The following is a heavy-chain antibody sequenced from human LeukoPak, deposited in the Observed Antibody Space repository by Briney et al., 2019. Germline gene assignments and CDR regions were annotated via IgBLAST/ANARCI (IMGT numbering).Heavy chain of an antibody. D-gene: IGHD4-17*01. CDR3: ARDTPAYGDTYGMDV. V-gene: IGHV3-30*04. J-gene: IGHJ6*02. CDR1: GFTFSSYA. Sequence: GRSLRLSCAASGFTFSSYAMHWVRQAPGKGLEWVAVISYDGSNKYYADSVKGRFTISRDNSKNTLYLQINSLRAEDTAVYYCARDTPAYGDTYGMDVWGQGTTVTVSS. CDR2: ISYDGSNK.